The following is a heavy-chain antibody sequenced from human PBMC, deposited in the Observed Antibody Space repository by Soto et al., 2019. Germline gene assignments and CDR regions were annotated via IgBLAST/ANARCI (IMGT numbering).Heavy chain of an antibody. D-gene: IGHD3-3*01. Sequence: SETLSLTCTVSGGSISYEYYHWTWIRQSPGKGLEWIGYIYYSGSTNYNPSFKSRVTISVDTSKNQFSLKLSSVTAADTAVYYCARHIPPRITIFPSTGFNPWGQGTLVTVSS. CDR2: IYYSGST. J-gene: IGHJ5*02. V-gene: IGHV4-59*08. CDR3: ARHIPPRITIFPSTGFNP. CDR1: GGSISYEYYH.